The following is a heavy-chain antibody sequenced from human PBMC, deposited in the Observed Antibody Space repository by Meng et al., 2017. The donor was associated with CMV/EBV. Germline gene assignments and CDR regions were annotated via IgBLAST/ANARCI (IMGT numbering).Heavy chain of an antibody. Sequence: GGSLRLSCAASGFTFSSYSMNWVRQAPGKGLEWVSSISSSSSDIYYADSVKGRFTISRDSAKNSLYLQMNSLRAEDTAVYYCARDDHVLWFGESGYYYGMDVWGQGTTVTVSS. CDR2: ISSSSSDI. CDR3: ARDDHVLWFGESGYYYGMDV. V-gene: IGHV3-21*01. J-gene: IGHJ6*02. CDR1: GFTFSSYS. D-gene: IGHD3-10*01.